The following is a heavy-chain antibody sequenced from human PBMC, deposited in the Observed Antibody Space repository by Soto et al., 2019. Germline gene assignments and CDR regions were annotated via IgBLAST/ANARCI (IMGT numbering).Heavy chain of an antibody. CDR3: VRDRDLYRDMFHADL. D-gene: IGHD3-10*02. V-gene: IGHV3-48*02. CDR1: GFTISECS. Sequence: PGGSLSLSCEACGFTISECSMNWVRQAPGKGLEWLAYITIRTGNVLYADSVRGRFTISADNAENSVILQMNSLRDEDSAVYFCVRDRDLYRDMFHADLWGQGTLVTVSS. J-gene: IGHJ4*01. CDR2: ITIRTGNV.